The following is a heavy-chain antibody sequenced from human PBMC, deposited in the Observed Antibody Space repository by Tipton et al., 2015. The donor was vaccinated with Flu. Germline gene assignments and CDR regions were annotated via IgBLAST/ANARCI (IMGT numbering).Heavy chain of an antibody. Sequence: VQLVQSGGGLMQPGGSLRLSCAASGFIFSTYGMHWVRQAPGKGLEWVANIKQDGSERYYVDSVKGRFTISRDNAKNSLSLQMNSLRGEDTAVYYCARWGGSAAYDSWGQGTLVTVSS. J-gene: IGHJ4*02. CDR2: IKQDGSER. CDR1: GFIFSTYG. CDR3: ARWGGSAAYDS. V-gene: IGHV3-7*01. D-gene: IGHD3-10*01.